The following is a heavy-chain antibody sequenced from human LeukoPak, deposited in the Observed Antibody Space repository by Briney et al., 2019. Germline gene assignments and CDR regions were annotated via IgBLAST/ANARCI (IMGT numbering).Heavy chain of an antibody. D-gene: IGHD6-19*01. CDR1: GFTFSNYE. CDR3: AKDIAASGWLYYYYGMTS. CDR2: ISGDGGST. Sequence: GGSLRLSCAASGFTFSNYEMNWVRQAPGKGLEWVSLISGDGGSTYYADSVKGRFTISRDNSKNSLYLQMNSLRTEDTALYYCAKDIAASGWLYYYYGMTSGAKGPRSPSP. V-gene: IGHV3-43*02. J-gene: IGHJ6*02.